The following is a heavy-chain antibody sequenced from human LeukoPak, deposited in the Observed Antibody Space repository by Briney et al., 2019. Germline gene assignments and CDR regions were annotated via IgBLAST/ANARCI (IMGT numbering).Heavy chain of an antibody. V-gene: IGHV4-31*03. CDR1: GGSISSGGYY. D-gene: IGHD6-6*01. CDR2: IYYSGST. Sequence: PSQTLSLTCTVSGGSISSGGYYWSWIRQHPGKGLEWIGYIYYSGSTYYNPSLKSRVTISVDTSKNQFSLKLSSVTAADTAVYYCARVEAARPYYFDYWGQGTLVTVSS. CDR3: ARVEAARPYYFDY. J-gene: IGHJ4*02.